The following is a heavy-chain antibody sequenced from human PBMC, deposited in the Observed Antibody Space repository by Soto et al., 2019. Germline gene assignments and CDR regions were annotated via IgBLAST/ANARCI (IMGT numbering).Heavy chain of an antibody. CDR3: ARAEGSRFCSSTSCMGGFDY. V-gene: IGHV3-21*01. J-gene: IGHJ4*02. Sequence: GGSLRLSCVASGFTFSDYSMNWVRRAPGKGLEWVSSISSSGSYIYYADSLEGRFTISRDNARKSLYLQMNSLRAEDTAVYFCARAEGSRFCSSTSCMGGFDYWGQGTLVTVSS. CDR2: ISSSGSYI. CDR1: GFTFSDYS. D-gene: IGHD2-2*01.